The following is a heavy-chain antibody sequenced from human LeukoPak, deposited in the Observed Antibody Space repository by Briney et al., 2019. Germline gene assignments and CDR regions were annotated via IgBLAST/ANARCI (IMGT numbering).Heavy chain of an antibody. CDR1: GFTFSSYG. D-gene: IGHD2-2*01. Sequence: GRSLRLSCAASGFTFSSYGMHWVRQAPGKGLEWVAVISYDGSNKYYADSVKGRFTISRDNSKNTLYLQMNSLRAEDTAVYYCAKAREYQLLPYEDWGQGTLVTVSS. V-gene: IGHV3-30*18. J-gene: IGHJ4*02. CDR3: AKAREYQLLPYED. CDR2: ISYDGSNK.